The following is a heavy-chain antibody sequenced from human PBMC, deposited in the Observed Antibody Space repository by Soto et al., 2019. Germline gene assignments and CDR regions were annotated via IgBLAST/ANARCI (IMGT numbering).Heavy chain of an antibody. V-gene: IGHV1-18*01. Sequence: QVQLVQSGAEVKKPGASVKVSCKASGYTFTSYGISWVRQAPGQGLEWMGWISAYNGNTNYAQKLQGRVTMTTDTATSTAYMELRSLRSDDTAVYYCARGYYDILTGYADAFDIWGQGTMVTVSS. CDR1: GYTFTSYG. CDR2: ISAYNGNT. D-gene: IGHD3-9*01. J-gene: IGHJ3*02. CDR3: ARGYYDILTGYADAFDI.